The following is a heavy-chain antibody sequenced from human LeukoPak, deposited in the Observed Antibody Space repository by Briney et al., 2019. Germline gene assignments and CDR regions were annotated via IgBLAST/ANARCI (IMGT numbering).Heavy chain of an antibody. Sequence: GRSLRLSCAASGFTFSTYAMHWVRQAPGKGLEWVAVVSYDGSNKYYADSVKGRFTISRDNSKNTLYLQMNSLRAEDTAVYYCARDQAYAFDIWGHGTMVTVSS. CDR2: VSYDGSNK. V-gene: IGHV3-30-3*01. CDR1: GFTFSTYA. CDR3: ARDQAYAFDI. J-gene: IGHJ3*02.